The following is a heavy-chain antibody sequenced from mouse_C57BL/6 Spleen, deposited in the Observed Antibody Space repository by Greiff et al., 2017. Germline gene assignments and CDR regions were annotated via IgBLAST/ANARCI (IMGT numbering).Heavy chain of an antibody. D-gene: IGHD1-1*01. CDR3: ARRDYCSSDYAMDY. CDR2: IDPSDGYT. V-gene: IGHV1-69*01. J-gene: IGHJ4*01. CDR1: GFTFTSYC. Sequence: QVQLQQPGAELVMPGASVKLSCTASGFTFTSYCMHWVKQRPGQGLEWIGEIDPSDGYTNYPPKFKGKSTLTVDTSSSTAYIQLSSLTSEDSAVYYCARRDYCSSDYAMDYWGQGTSVTVSS.